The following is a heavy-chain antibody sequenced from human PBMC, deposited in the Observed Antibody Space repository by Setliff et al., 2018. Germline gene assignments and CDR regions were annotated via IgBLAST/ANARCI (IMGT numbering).Heavy chain of an antibody. V-gene: IGHV4-4*08. CDR1: GGSVSNDY. Sequence: PSETLSLTCSVSGGSVSNDYWSWIRQSPGKGLEWIGHIYTSGSTNYNPSLKSRVTISVDTPNNQFFLKLSSVNAADTAVYYCERRQLGTMENYWGPGALVTV. CDR2: IYTSGST. CDR3: ERRQLGTMENY. J-gene: IGHJ4*02. D-gene: IGHD2-2*01.